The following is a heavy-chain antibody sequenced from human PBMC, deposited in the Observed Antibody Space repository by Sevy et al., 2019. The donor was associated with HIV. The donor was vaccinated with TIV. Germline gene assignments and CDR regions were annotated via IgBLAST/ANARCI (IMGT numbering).Heavy chain of an antibody. CDR1: GFTFSTYW. J-gene: IGHJ6*02. D-gene: IGHD2-2*01. V-gene: IGHV3-7*03. CDR3: ASDCSSTSCLWGLDV. CDR2: IKKDGSEK. Sequence: GGSLRLSCAASGFTFSTYWMSWVRQAPGKGLEWVANIKKDGSEKYYVDSVKGRFTISRDNAKSSLYLQMKSLRAEETAVYYCASDCSSTSCLWGLDVWGQGTTVTVSS.